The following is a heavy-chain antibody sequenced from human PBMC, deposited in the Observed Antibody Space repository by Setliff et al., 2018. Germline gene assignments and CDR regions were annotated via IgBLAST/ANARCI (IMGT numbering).Heavy chain of an antibody. CDR2: IYTSWST. Sequence: SETLSLTCTVSGGSISTYYWSWIRRPAGKGLEWLGQIYTSWSTNYNPSLKGRATLSIDASKNQFSLSLTSVTAEDTAVYYCARMSGFQYIDVWDKGTTVTVSS. CDR1: GGSISTYY. D-gene: IGHD3-3*01. V-gene: IGHV4-4*07. CDR3: ARMSGFQYIDV. J-gene: IGHJ6*03.